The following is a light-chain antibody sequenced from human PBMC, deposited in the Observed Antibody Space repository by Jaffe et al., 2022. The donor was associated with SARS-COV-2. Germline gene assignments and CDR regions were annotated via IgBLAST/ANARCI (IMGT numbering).Light chain of an antibody. V-gene: IGLV2-23*01. Sequence: QSALTQPASVSGSPGQSITFSCTGTSSDVGSYNPVSWYQQHPGKAPKLMIYEDSKRPSGVSNRFSGSKSGNTASLTISGLQAEDEADYYCCSYAGTSTWVFGGGTKLTVL. CDR1: SSDVGSYNP. J-gene: IGLJ3*02. CDR2: EDS. CDR3: CSYAGTSTWV.